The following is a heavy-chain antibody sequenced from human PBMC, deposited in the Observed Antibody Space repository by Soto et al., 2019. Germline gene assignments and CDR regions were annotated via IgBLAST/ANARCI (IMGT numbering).Heavy chain of an antibody. V-gene: IGHV1-24*01. Sequence: ASVKVSCTVSGYTLTELSMHWVRQAPGKGLEWMGGFDPEDGETIYAQKFQGRVTMTEDTSTDTAYMELSSLRSEDTAVYYCATGIAVAGTAWYFDYWGQGTLVT. D-gene: IGHD6-19*01. CDR1: GYTLTELS. J-gene: IGHJ4*02. CDR2: FDPEDGET. CDR3: ATGIAVAGTAWYFDY.